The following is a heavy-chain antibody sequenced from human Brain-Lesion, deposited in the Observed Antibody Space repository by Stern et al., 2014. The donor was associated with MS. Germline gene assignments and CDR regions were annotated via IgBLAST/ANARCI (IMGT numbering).Heavy chain of an antibody. D-gene: IGHD1-26*01. V-gene: IGHV4-39*01. CDR1: GGSISSSTYY. CDR2: IYYSGFT. J-gene: IGHJ4*02. Sequence: VQLLESGPGLVKPSETLSLTCTVSGGSISSSTYYWAWIHQPPGKGLEWIGNIYYSGFTYYNPSLRSRVTISVDMSKNQFSLKLSSVTAADTAIYYCARHDSVPRTSQLYSARDRGPGYFDYWGQGTLVTVSS. CDR3: ARHDSVPRTSQLYSARDRGPGYFDY.